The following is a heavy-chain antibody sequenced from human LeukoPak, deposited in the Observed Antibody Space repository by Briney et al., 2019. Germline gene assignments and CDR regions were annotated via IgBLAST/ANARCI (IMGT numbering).Heavy chain of an antibody. CDR1: GYTFTGYY. D-gene: IGHD1-7*01. Sequence: ASVKVSCKASGYTFTGYYMHWVRQAPGQGLEWMGRINPNSGGTNYAQKFQGRVTITTDESTSTAYMELSSLRSEDTAVYYCAVNNWNYMLDYYYYMDVWGKGTTVTVSS. CDR3: AVNNWNYMLDYYYYMDV. V-gene: IGHV1-2*06. CDR2: INPNSGGT. J-gene: IGHJ6*03.